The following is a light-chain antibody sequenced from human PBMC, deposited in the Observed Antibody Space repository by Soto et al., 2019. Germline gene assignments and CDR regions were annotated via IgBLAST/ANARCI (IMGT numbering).Light chain of an antibody. CDR3: QQYGDWPLT. J-gene: IGKJ4*01. V-gene: IGKV3-15*01. CDR1: QSVGNN. CDR2: ATS. Sequence: EIVVTQSPATLSVSPGERATLSCRASQSVGNNFAWYQPKPGPAPRLLNFATSTRATSVPARFSDSGSGTEFTLTIRSLQYEDFAVYYCQQYGDWPLTFGGGAKVEIE.